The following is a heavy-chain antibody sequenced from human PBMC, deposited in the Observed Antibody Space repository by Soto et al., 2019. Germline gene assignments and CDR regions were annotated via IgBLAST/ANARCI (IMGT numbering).Heavy chain of an antibody. Sequence: WTWIRQHPGKGLEWIGYISYSGSTNYNPSLKSRVIISVDTSQNQFSLDLSSVTAADTALYYCARDGNPYYYDSSGPFDIWGQGTMVTVSS. J-gene: IGHJ3*02. D-gene: IGHD3-22*01. V-gene: IGHV4-31*02. CDR2: ISYSGST. CDR3: ARDGNPYYYDSSGPFDI.